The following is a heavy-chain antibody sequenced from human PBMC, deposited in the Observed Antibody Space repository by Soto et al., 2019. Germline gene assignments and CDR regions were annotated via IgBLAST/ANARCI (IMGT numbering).Heavy chain of an antibody. J-gene: IGHJ5*02. V-gene: IGHV3-23*01. Sequence: GGSLRLSCAASGFSFIDYAINWVRQVPGRGLEYVAGIGGRGGDAFYADSMKGRFSISRDNSKNTVYLHMHNLRVDDSAMYYCAKARHSGDFAGSYDSWGQGTLVTVSS. CDR1: GFSFIDYA. CDR2: IGGRGGDA. CDR3: AKARHSGDFAGSYDS. D-gene: IGHD2-21*02.